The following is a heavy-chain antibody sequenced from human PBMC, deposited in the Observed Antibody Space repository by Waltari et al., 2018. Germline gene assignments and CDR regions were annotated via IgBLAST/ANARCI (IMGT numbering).Heavy chain of an antibody. CDR1: GDSVTRGSYD. Sequence: QLQLQESGPGLVKPSETLSLTCSVSGDSVTRGSYDWGWIRQPPRKGLEWIGIMYYRGSSYSNPPLKSRVTISVDTSKNQFSLKLSSVAAADTAVYYCARAFGSGSYAWFDSWGQGTLVTVSS. D-gene: IGHD3-10*01. V-gene: IGHV4-39*01. CDR3: ARAFGSGSYAWFDS. J-gene: IGHJ5*01. CDR2: MYYRGSS.